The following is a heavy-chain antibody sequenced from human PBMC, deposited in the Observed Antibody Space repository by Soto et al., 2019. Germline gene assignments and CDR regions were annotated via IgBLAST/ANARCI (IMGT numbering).Heavy chain of an antibody. V-gene: IGHV5-51*01. CDR2: VHPGNSDI. J-gene: IGHJ4*02. CDR3: AALTGATFH. Sequence: GESLKIPCKASGYSFNSYWIGWVRQMPGKGLEWMGIVHPGNSDIRYSPSFQGQVTVSVDRSISTAYLQWSSLKASDTDMYYCAALTGATFHWGQGTLVTVSS. D-gene: IGHD1-20*01. CDR1: GYSFNSYW.